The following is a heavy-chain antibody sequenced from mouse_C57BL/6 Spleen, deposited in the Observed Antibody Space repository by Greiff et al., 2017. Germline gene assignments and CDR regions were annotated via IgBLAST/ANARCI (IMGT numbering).Heavy chain of an antibody. J-gene: IGHJ2*01. CDR1: GYTFTSYW. CDR2: IDPSDSYT. V-gene: IGHV1-50*01. D-gene: IGHD1-1*01. Sequence: VQLQQPGAELVKPGASVKLSCKASGYTFTSYWMQWVKQRPGQGLEWIGEIDPSDSYTNYNQKFKGKATLTVDTSSSTAYMQLSSLTSEDSAVYYCARLATVVAIDYWGQGTTLTVSS. CDR3: ARLATVVAIDY.